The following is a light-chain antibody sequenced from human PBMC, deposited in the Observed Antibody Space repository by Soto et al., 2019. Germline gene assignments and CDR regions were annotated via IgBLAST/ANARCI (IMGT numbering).Light chain of an antibody. Sequence: EKVMTQSPATLSVSPGERVTLSCRASQTVRNNYLAWYQQKPGQAPRLLIYDASSRATGIPDRFSGSGSGTEFTLTISSLQSEDFAVYYCQQYSNWPPITFGQGTRLEIK. J-gene: IGKJ5*01. V-gene: IGKV3D-15*01. CDR1: QTVRNN. CDR2: DAS. CDR3: QQYSNWPPIT.